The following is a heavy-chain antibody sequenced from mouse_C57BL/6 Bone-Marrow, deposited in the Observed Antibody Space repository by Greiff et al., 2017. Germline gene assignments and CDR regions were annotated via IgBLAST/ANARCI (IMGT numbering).Heavy chain of an antibody. CDR1: GYTFTDYN. CDR2: INPNNGGT. D-gene: IGHD4-1*01. Sequence: VQLQQSGPELVKPGASVKMSCKASGYTFTDYNMHWVKQSHGKSLEWIGYINPNNGGTSYNQKFKGKATLTVNKSSSTAYMELRSLTSEDSAVYYCAGGANWEYYDAMDYWGQGTSVTVSA. V-gene: IGHV1-22*01. CDR3: AGGANWEYYDAMDY. J-gene: IGHJ4*01.